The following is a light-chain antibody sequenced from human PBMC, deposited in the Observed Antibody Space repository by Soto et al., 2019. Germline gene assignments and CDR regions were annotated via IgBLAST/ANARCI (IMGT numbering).Light chain of an antibody. Sequence: QSALTQPASVSRSPGQSITISCTGSSSDIGRYNLVSWYQQHPGKAPKLIIYEGTKRPSGVSNSFSGSKSGNTASLTISGVQAEDEADYYCCSYVGSTTWLFGGGTKLTVL. J-gene: IGLJ3*02. CDR2: EGT. V-gene: IGLV2-23*01. CDR1: SSDIGRYNL. CDR3: CSYVGSTTWL.